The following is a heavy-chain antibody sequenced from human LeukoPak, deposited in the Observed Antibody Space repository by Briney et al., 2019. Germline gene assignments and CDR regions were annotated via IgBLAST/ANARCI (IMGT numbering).Heavy chain of an antibody. CDR2: IYYSGST. Sequence: SETLSLTCTVSGGSISSYYWSWIRQPPGNGLEWIGYIYYSGSTNYNPSLKSRVTISVDTSKNQFSLKLSSVTAADTAVYYCARDGGGSYHFDYWGQGTLVTVSS. V-gene: IGHV4-59*01. D-gene: IGHD1-26*01. J-gene: IGHJ4*02. CDR1: GGSISSYY. CDR3: ARDGGGSYHFDY.